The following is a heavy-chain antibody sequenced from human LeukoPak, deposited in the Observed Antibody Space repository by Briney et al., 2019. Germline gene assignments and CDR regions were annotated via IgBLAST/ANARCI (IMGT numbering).Heavy chain of an antibody. Sequence: SETLSLTCAVYGGSFSGYYWSWIRQSPGKGLEWIGEINHRGSTNYNPSLKRRVTISVDTSKNQFSLKLSSVTAADTAVYYCARWSQLTTIPAYWGQGTLVTVSS. CDR3: ARWSQLTTIPAY. J-gene: IGHJ4*02. CDR1: GGSFSGYY. CDR2: INHRGST. V-gene: IGHV4-34*01. D-gene: IGHD4/OR15-4a*01.